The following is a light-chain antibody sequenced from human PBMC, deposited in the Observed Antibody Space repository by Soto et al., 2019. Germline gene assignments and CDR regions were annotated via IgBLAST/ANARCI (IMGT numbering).Light chain of an antibody. CDR1: QSVSSD. CDR3: QQYNNWWT. V-gene: IGKV3-15*01. CDR2: GAS. Sequence: EIVLKQSPGTLSLSPGERATLSCRASQSVSSDYLAWYQQKPGQAPRLLIYGASTRATGIPARFSGSGSGTEFTLTINSLQSEDFAVYYCQQYNNWWTFGQGTKVDIK. J-gene: IGKJ1*01.